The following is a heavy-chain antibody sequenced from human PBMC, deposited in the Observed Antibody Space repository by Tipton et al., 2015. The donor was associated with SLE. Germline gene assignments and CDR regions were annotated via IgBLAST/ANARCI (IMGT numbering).Heavy chain of an antibody. V-gene: IGHV4-4*07. Sequence: TLSLTCTVSGGSISSYYWSWIRQPAGKGLEWIWCIDISGRTNYNPSPRSRVTMSVDTSKNQFSLKLSSVTAADTAVYYCARGVVTGTYDWFDPWGQGTLVTVSS. D-gene: IGHD6-19*01. CDR3: ARGVVTGTYDWFDP. CDR1: GGSISSYY. CDR2: IDISGRT. J-gene: IGHJ5*02.